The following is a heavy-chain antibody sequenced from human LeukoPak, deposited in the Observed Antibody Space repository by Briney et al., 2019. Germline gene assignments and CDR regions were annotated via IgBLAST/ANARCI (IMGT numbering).Heavy chain of an antibody. CDR2: IIPIFGTA. Sequence: GASVKVSCKASGGTFSSYAISWVRQAPGQGLEWMGGIIPIFGTANYAQKFQGRVTITTDESTSTAYMELSSLRSEDTAVYYCARDRGGDGYNTAWGYWGQGTLVTVSS. CDR3: ARDRGGDGYNTAWGY. D-gene: IGHD5-24*01. J-gene: IGHJ4*02. V-gene: IGHV1-69*05. CDR1: GGTFSSYA.